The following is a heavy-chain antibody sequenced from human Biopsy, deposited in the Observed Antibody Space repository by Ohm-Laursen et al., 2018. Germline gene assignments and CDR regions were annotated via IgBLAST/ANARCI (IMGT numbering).Heavy chain of an antibody. CDR3: VREMSHESTIRDSFDL. CDR1: GFTFSSYA. CDR2: ITGSGGST. D-gene: IGHD5/OR15-5a*01. J-gene: IGHJ3*01. V-gene: IGHV3-23*01. Sequence: GSLRLSCAASGFTFSSYAMNWARQAPGKGLEWVSGITGSGGSTYYTDSVKGRFTISRDNSKNTLYLQMNSLRAEDTAVYYCVREMSHESTIRDSFDLWGQGTMVTVSS.